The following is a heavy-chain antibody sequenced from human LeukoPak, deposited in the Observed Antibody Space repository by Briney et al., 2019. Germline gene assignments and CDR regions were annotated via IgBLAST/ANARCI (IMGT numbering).Heavy chain of an antibody. J-gene: IGHJ4*02. CDR2: ISGSGGST. CDR1: GFTFSSYA. D-gene: IGHD6-25*01. Sequence: GGSLRLSCAASGFTFSSYAMSWGRPAPRKRLEWGSAISGSGGSTYYADSVKGRFTISRDNSKNTLYLQMNSLRAEDTAVYYCAKDLTAARGSRKGLYYFDYWGQGTLVTVSS. CDR3: AKDLTAARGSRKGLYYFDY. V-gene: IGHV3-23*01.